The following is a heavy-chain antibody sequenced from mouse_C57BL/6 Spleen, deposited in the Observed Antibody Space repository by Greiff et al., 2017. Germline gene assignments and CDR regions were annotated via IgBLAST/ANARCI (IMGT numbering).Heavy chain of an antibody. D-gene: IGHD2-4*01. CDR2: IDPEDGET. CDR3: ARSGDYEGDY. CDR1: GFNIKDYY. J-gene: IGHJ4*01. V-gene: IGHV14-2*01. Sequence: EVQVVESGAELVKPGASVKLSCTASGFNIKDYYMHWVKQRTEQGLEWIGRIDPEDGETKYAPKFPGKATITADTSSNTAYLQLSSLTSEDTAVYYGARSGDYEGDYWGQGTSVTVSS.